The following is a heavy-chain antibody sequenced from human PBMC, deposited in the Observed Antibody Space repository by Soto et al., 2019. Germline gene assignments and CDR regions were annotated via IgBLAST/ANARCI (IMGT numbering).Heavy chain of an antibody. CDR3: ARVQVPDAVYGMDV. CDR2: IYHSGST. Sequence: PSETLSLTCAVSGGSISSSNWWSWVRQPPGKGLEWIGEIYHSGSTNYNPSLKSRVTISVDKSKNQFSLKLSSVTAADTAVYYCARVQVPDAVYGMDVWGQGTTVTVSS. J-gene: IGHJ6*02. D-gene: IGHD2-2*01. V-gene: IGHV4-4*02. CDR1: GGSISSSNW.